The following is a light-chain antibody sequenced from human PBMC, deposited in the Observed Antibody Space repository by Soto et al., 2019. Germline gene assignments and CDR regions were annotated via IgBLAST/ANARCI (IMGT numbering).Light chain of an antibody. Sequence: QSVLTQPASVSGSPGQTITISCSGTSSDIGAYKYVSWYQQHPGKVPKLIIYDVSDRPSGVSNRFSGSKSGTTASLTISGLRPEDEADYYCTAHTTSYTLVLGGGTKLTVL. V-gene: IGLV2-14*03. CDR2: DVS. CDR3: TAHTTSYTLV. CDR1: SSDIGAYKY. J-gene: IGLJ2*01.